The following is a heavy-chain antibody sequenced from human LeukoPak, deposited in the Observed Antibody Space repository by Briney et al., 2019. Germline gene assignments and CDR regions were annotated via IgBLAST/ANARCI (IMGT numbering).Heavy chain of an antibody. CDR1: GYTFTGYY. Sequence: ASVKVSCKASGYTFTGYYMHWVRQAPGQGLEWMGWINPNSGGTNYAQKFQGRVTMTRDTSISTAYMGLSRLRSDDTAVYYCARDRDGYSSGWYYFDYWGQGTLVTVSS. D-gene: IGHD6-19*01. CDR3: ARDRDGYSSGWYYFDY. CDR2: INPNSGGT. J-gene: IGHJ4*02. V-gene: IGHV1-2*02.